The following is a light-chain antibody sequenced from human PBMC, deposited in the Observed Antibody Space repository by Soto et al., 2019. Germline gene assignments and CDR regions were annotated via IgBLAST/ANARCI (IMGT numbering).Light chain of an antibody. V-gene: IGLV1-40*01. J-gene: IGLJ2*01. CDR1: SSNIGAGFD. CDR3: ATWDGSLPGEV. CDR2: AND. Sequence: QSVLTQPPSVSGAPGQRLTISCAGTSSNIGAGFDVHWYQQLPGTAPKLLIYANDDRPSGVPDRFSGSTSGTSASLAITGLQAEDAADYYCATWDGSLPGEVFGGGTKLTVL.